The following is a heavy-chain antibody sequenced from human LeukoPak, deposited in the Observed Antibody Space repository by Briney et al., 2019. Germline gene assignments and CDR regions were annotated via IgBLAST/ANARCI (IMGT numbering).Heavy chain of an antibody. CDR2: IRYDGINE. Sequence: PGGSLRLSCAASGFRFSSYGMHWVRQAPGKGLEWVAYIRYDGINEYYADSVKGRFTISRDNSKNTVYLQMNSLRPEDTAVYYCAKDSGGSGSDYQFYYYFGIDVWGQGTTVTVSS. CDR1: GFRFSSYG. CDR3: AKDSGGSGSDYQFYYYFGIDV. D-gene: IGHD3-10*01. V-gene: IGHV3-30*02. J-gene: IGHJ6*02.